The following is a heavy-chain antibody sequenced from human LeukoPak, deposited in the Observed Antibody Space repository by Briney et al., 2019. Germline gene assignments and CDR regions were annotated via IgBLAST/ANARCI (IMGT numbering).Heavy chain of an antibody. V-gene: IGHV4-61*02. CDR3: ARDGSYSSSWYDYYFDY. CDR2: IYTSGST. Sequence: PSETLSLTCTVSGGSISSGSYYWSWIRQPAGKGLEWIGRIYTSGSTNYNPSLKSLVTISVDTSKNQFSLKLSSVTAADTAVYYCARDGSYSSSWYDYYFDYWGQGTLVTVSS. D-gene: IGHD6-13*01. J-gene: IGHJ4*02. CDR1: GGSISSGSYY.